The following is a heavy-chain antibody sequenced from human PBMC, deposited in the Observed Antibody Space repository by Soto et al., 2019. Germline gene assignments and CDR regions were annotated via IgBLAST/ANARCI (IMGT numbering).Heavy chain of an antibody. V-gene: IGHV4-34*01. CDR1: GGSFSGYY. CDR2: INHSGST. Sequence: SETLSLTCAFYGGSFSGYYWSWIRQPPGKGLEWIGEINHSGSTNYNPSLKSRVTISVDTSKNQFSLKLSSVTAADTAVYYCARAAPRYCSGGSCYSGRDSWGQGTLVTGSS. CDR3: ARAAPRYCSGGSCYSGRDS. J-gene: IGHJ4*02. D-gene: IGHD2-15*01.